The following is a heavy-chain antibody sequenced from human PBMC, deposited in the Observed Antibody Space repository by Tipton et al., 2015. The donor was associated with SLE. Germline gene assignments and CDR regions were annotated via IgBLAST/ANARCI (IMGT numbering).Heavy chain of an antibody. CDR1: GASLSSGDYF. D-gene: IGHD3-10*01. J-gene: IGHJ4*02. Sequence: TLSLTCTVSGASLSSGDYFWSWIRQSAGKGLEWIGRIYTTGSTHYNPSLQSRVSMSVDTSKNQFSLKLRSMTAADTAIYYCARDGDGSDYWGQGTLVIVST. CDR2: IYTTGST. CDR3: ARDGDGSDY. V-gene: IGHV4-61*02.